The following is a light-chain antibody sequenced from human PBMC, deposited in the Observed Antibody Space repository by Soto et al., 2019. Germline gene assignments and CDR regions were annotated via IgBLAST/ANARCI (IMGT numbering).Light chain of an antibody. CDR2: WAS. CDR3: QQYYSPPYT. Sequence: DIVMTQSPDSLAVSLGERATINCKSSQSVLYSSNNKNDLGWYQKKPGQPPKLLIYWASTRESGVPDRFSGSGSVTDFTLTINSLQAEDVAVYYCQQYYSPPYTFGQGTKLEIK. J-gene: IGKJ2*01. V-gene: IGKV4-1*01. CDR1: QSVLYSSNNKND.